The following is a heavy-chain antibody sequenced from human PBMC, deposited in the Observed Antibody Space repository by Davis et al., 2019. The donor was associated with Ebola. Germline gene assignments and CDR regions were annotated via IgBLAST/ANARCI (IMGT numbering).Heavy chain of an antibody. V-gene: IGHV1-3*01. CDR3: AVGLIVVVPAALDY. CDR1: GYTFTSYA. CDR2: INAGNGNT. Sequence: ASVKVSCKASGYTFTSYAMHWVRQAPGQRLEWMGWINAGNGNTKYSQKFQGRVTITRDTSASTAYMELSSLRSEDTAVYYCAVGLIVVVPAALDYWGQGTLVTVSS. D-gene: IGHD2-2*01. J-gene: IGHJ4*02.